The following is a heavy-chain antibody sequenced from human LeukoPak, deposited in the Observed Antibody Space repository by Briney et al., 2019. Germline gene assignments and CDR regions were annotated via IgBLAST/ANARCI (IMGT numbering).Heavy chain of an antibody. Sequence: PGGSLRLSCAASGFTFSTYVMIWVRQAPGKGLEWVSAITGTGGDTYYADSVKGRFTISRDNSKSTLYLQVNSLRAEDTAVYYCVKGSSDSRPYYFDSWGQGTLVTVSS. D-gene: IGHD3-22*01. V-gene: IGHV3-23*01. CDR2: ITGTGGDT. CDR1: GFTFSTYV. CDR3: VKGSSDSRPYYFDS. J-gene: IGHJ4*02.